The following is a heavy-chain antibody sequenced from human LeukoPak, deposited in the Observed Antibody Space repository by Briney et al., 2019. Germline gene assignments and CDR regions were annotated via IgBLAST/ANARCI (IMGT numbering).Heavy chain of an antibody. V-gene: IGHV3-23*02. J-gene: IGHJ5*02. CDR1: GFTFHFFA. CDR3: AKDSFFPDKQGSSSFDT. CDR2: IGGSGDRA. Sequence: GGSLRLSCAASGFTFHFFAMSWVRQAPGRGLEWVSNIGGSGDRADYGDSVKGRFTISRDNVTNTLFLDMTSLRLEDTAIYYCAKDSFFPDKQGSSSFDTWGQGTLVTVSS. D-gene: IGHD6-6*01.